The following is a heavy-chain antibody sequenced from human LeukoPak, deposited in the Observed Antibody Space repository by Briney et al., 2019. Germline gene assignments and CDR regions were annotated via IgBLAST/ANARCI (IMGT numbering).Heavy chain of an antibody. J-gene: IGHJ4*02. CDR3: AKDGPTCSGGSCPGSYFDY. D-gene: IGHD2-15*01. V-gene: IGHV3-33*06. CDR2: IWYDGSNK. Sequence: GGSLRLSCAASGFTFSSYGMHWVRQAPGKGLEWVAVIWYDGSNKYYADSVKGRFTISRDNSKNTLYLQMNSLRAEDTAVYCCAKDGPTCSGGSCPGSYFDYWGQGTLVTVSS. CDR1: GFTFSSYG.